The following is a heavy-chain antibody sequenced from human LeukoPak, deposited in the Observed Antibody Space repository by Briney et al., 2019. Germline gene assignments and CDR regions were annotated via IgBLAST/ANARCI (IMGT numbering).Heavy chain of an antibody. J-gene: IGHJ4*02. V-gene: IGHV3-48*02. D-gene: IGHD2-2*01. CDR3: ARDRSGVPAAPVIHY. CDR2: ISSSSSTI. CDR1: GFTFSSYS. Sequence: PGGSLRLSCAASGFTFSSYSMNWVRHAPGKGLEWVSYISSSSSTIYYADSVKGRFTISRDNAKNSLYLQMNCLRDEDTAVYYCARDRSGVPAAPVIHYWGQGTLVTVSS.